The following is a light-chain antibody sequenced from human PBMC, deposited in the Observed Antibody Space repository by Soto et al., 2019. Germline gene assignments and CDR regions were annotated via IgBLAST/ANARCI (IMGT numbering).Light chain of an antibody. CDR1: QSVTDW. Sequence: DIQLTQSPSTLSASVGHRVTITCRASQSVTDWLAWYQQKPGKAPKLLIYDASSLQSGVPSRFSGSGSGTEFSLTISSLQPDEFATYYCQQYYRSCTCVHGTKVEIK. J-gene: IGKJ2*02. CDR2: DAS. V-gene: IGKV1-5*01. CDR3: QQYYRSCT.